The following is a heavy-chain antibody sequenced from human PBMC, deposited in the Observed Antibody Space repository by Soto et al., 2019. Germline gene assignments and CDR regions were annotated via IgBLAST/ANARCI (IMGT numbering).Heavy chain of an antibody. Sequence: EVQLVESGGGLIQPGGSLRLSCAASAFTFSAYSMIWVRQAPGKGLEWVSYISSTSDTIHYTDSVKGRFTISRDNARNSLYLQMNSHRVEDTAVYYCARARIGSGTFCYYMDVWSKGTTVTVTS. CDR1: AFTFSAYS. V-gene: IGHV3-48*01. D-gene: IGHD3-3*01. CDR2: ISSTSDTI. CDR3: ARARIGSGTFCYYMDV. J-gene: IGHJ6*03.